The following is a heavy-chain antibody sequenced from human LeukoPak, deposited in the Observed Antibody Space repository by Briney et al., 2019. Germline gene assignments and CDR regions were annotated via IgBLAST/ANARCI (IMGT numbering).Heavy chain of an antibody. D-gene: IGHD3-22*01. CDR1: GYTFTSYA. J-gene: IGHJ4*02. CDR2: INAGNGNT. Sequence: GASVKVSCKASGYTFTSYAMHWVRQAPGQRLEWMGWINAGNGNTKYSQKFQGRVTITRDTSASTAYMELSSLRSEDTAVYYCARDRRYYYDSSGYYPFDYWGQGTLVTVSS. V-gene: IGHV1-3*01. CDR3: ARDRRYYYDSSGYYPFDY.